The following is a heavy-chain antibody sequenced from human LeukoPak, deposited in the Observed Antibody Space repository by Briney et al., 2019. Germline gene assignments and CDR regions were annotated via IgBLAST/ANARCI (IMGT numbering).Heavy chain of an antibody. V-gene: IGHV3-33*01. CDR1: GFTFSSYG. J-gene: IGHJ6*02. CDR2: IWYDGSTK. D-gene: IGHD2-2*01. CDR3: ARGQRTTVVPAAIWFSPRLDGMDV. Sequence: PGRSLRLSCAASGFTFSSYGMHWVRQAPGKGLEWVAVIWYDGSTKYYADSVKGRFTISRDNSKNTLYLQMNSLRAEDTAVYYCARGQRTTVVPAAIWFSPRLDGMDVWGQGTTVTVSS.